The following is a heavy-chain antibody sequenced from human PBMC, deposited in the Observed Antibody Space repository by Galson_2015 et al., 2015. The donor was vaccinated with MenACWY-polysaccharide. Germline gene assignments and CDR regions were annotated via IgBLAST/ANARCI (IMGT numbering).Heavy chain of an antibody. CDR2: ISNSGGST. J-gene: IGHJ4*02. V-gene: IGHV3-23*01. CDR3: AKDKGGGSYWGNTKIDY. CDR1: GFTFSSYA. Sequence: SLRLSCAAPGFTFSSYAMNWVRQAPGKGLEWVSAISNSGGSTYYADSVKGRFTISRDNSKNTLFLQMNSLRAEDTAVYYCAKDKGGGSYWGNTKIDYWGQGTLVTVSS. D-gene: IGHD1-26*01.